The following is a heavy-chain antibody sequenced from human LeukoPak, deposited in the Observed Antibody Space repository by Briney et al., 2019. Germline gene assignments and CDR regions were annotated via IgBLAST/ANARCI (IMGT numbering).Heavy chain of an antibody. V-gene: IGHV4-59*01. J-gene: IGHJ4*02. CDR2: IYYSGST. CDR1: GGSISSYY. D-gene: IGHD4-23*01. Sequence: SETLSLTCTVSGGSISSYYWSWIRQPPGKGLEWIGYIYYSGSTNYNPSLKSRVTISVDTSKNQFSLKLSSVTAADTAVYYCARNLYGGNLNYFDYWGQGTLVTVSS. CDR3: ARNLYGGNLNYFDY.